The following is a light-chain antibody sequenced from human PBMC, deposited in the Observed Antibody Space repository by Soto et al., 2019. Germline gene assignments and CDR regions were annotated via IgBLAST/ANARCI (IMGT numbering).Light chain of an antibody. J-gene: IGLJ1*01. CDR3: AAWDETLSGL. CDR2: RNN. CDR1: SSNIGTNY. V-gene: IGLV1-47*01. Sequence: QSVLTQPPSASGTPGQRVTISCSGSSSNIGTNYVYWYQQLPGTAPKLLIYRNNQRPSGVPDRFSGSKSGTSASLAISGLRSEDEADYYCAAWDETLSGLFGTGTKLTVL.